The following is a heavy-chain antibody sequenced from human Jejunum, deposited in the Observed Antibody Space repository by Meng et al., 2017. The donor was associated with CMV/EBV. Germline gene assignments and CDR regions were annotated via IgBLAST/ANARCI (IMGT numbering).Heavy chain of an antibody. CDR1: GYSLRSYA. CDR2: INPSTAHP. D-gene: IGHD2-21*02. V-gene: IGHV7-4-1*02. CDR3: VRDVPDGDISLFDS. Sequence: QVQLRQSGSELKKPGASVKVSCKASGYSLRSYAVNWLRQASGRGLEWMGWINPSTAHPTYAQDFTGRFVFSLDISVNTAYLQINSLKAEDTAIYYCVRDVPDGDISLFDSWGQGTLVTVSS. J-gene: IGHJ4*02.